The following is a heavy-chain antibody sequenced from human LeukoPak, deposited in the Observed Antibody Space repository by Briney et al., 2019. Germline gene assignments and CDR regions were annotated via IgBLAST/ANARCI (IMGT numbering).Heavy chain of an antibody. CDR3: ARGSGRNVMVDW. V-gene: IGHV3-30-3*01. Sequence: GGSLRLSCAASGFTFSSYAMHWVRQAPGKGLEWVAVISYDGSNKYYADSVKGRFTISRDNSKNTLYLQMNSLRAEDTAVYYCARGSGRNVMVDWWGQGTLVTVSS. D-gene: IGHD6-19*01. CDR1: GFTFSSYA. J-gene: IGHJ4*02. CDR2: ISYDGSNK.